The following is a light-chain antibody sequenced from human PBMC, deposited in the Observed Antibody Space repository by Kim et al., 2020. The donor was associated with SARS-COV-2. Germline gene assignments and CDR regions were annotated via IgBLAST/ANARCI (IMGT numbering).Light chain of an antibody. CDR3: QQSYITPFT. V-gene: IGKV1-39*01. Sequence: ASVGDRVTITYRTTQSISSHLNWYQQKPGRAPKLLISAASTLQGGVPSRFSGSGSETDFTLTISSLQPEDFATYFCQQSYITPFTFGTGTKVDIK. CDR2: AAS. J-gene: IGKJ3*01. CDR1: QSISSH.